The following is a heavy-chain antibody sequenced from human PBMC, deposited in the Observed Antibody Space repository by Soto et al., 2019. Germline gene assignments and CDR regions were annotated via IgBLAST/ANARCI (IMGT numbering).Heavy chain of an antibody. J-gene: IGHJ4*02. V-gene: IGHV5-51*01. CDR2: IYPGDSDT. Sequence: PGESLKISCKGSGYSFTNYWIGWVRQMPGKGLEWMGIIYPGDSDTRYSPSFQGQVTTSADKSISTAYLQWSSLKASDTAMYYCARATMVRGAITFDYWGQGTLVTVSS. CDR3: ARATMVRGAITFDY. CDR1: GYSFTNYW. D-gene: IGHD3-10*01.